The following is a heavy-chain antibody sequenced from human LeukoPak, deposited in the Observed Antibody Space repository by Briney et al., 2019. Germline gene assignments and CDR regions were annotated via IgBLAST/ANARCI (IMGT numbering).Heavy chain of an antibody. J-gene: IGHJ4*02. CDR2: VFGSGGSA. CDR1: GFTFNSYA. D-gene: IGHD3-22*01. Sequence: GGSLRLSCVASGFTFNSYAMYWVRQAPGKGLEWVAGVFGSGGSAHYTDSVKGRFTISRDNPKNTLYLQMNSLRAEDTAVYFCAKRGVVIRVILVGFHKEAYYFDSWGQGALVTVSS. CDR3: AKRGVVIRVILVGFHKEAYYFDS. V-gene: IGHV3-23*01.